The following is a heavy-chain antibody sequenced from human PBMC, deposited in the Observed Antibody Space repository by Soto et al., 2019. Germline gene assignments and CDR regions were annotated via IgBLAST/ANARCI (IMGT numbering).Heavy chain of an antibody. CDR1: GFMFDDYD. Sequence: VQLVESGGGLVQPGRSLRLSCAASGFMFDDYDMHWVRQASGKGLEWVSRISWNSGSIDYADSVKGRFTISRDNAKNSLYLQINSLRPEDTALHYCAKDATVAAYYFDNWGQGTLVTVSS. CDR2: ISWNSGSI. V-gene: IGHV3-9*01. CDR3: AKDATVAAYYFDN. D-gene: IGHD6-19*01. J-gene: IGHJ4*02.